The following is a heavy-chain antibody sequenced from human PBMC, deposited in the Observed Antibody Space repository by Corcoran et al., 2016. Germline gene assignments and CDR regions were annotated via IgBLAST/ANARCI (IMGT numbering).Heavy chain of an antibody. Sequence: QVQLVESGGGVVQPGRSLRLSCAASGFTFSSYGMHWVRQTPGKGLEWVAVISYDGSNKYYADSVKGRFTISRDNSKNSLYLQMNSMRAEETAVYYCAKDEGYNSYYFDYWGQGTLVTVSS. CDR3: AKDEGYNSYYFDY. J-gene: IGHJ4*02. CDR2: ISYDGSNK. D-gene: IGHD1-1*01. CDR1: GFTFSSYG. V-gene: IGHV3-30*18.